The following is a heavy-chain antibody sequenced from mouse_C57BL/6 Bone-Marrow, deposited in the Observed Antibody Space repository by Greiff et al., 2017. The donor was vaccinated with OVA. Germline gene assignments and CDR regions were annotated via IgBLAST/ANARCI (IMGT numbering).Heavy chain of an antibody. Sequence: EVMLVESGEGLVKPGGSLKLSCAASGFTFSSYAMSWVRQTPEKRLEWVAYISSGGDYIYYADTVKGRFTISRDNARNTLYLQMSSLKSEDTAMYYCTRDYDGSGWYCDVWGTGTTVTVSS. CDR3: TRDYDGSGWYCDV. CDR2: ISSGGDYI. CDR1: GFTFSSYA. J-gene: IGHJ1*03. V-gene: IGHV5-9-1*02. D-gene: IGHD1-1*01.